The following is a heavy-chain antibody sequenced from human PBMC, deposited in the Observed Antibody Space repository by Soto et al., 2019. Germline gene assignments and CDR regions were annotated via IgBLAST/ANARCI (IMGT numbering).Heavy chain of an antibody. CDR3: TRYSSSWYSGSFDP. J-gene: IGHJ5*02. V-gene: IGHV3-73*01. D-gene: IGHD6-13*01. Sequence: GGSLRLSCAASGFTFSGSAMHWVRQASGKGLEWVGRIRSKANNYATTYAASVKGRFTISRDDSKNTAYLQMNSLKTEDTAVYYCTRYSSSWYSGSFDPWGQGTLVTVSS. CDR1: GFTFSGSA. CDR2: IRSKANNYAT.